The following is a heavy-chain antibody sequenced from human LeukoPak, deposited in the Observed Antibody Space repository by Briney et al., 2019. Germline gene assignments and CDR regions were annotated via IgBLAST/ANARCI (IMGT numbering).Heavy chain of an antibody. CDR2: ISSSSSYI. CDR3: ARVSAVAGTGSYYYYYGMDV. CDR1: GFTFSSYS. J-gene: IGHJ6*02. D-gene: IGHD6-19*01. Sequence: GGSLRLSCAASGFTFSSYSMNWVRQAPGKGLEWVSSISSSSSYIYYADSVKGRLTISRDNAKNSLYLQMNSLRAEDTAVYDCARVSAVAGTGSYYYYYGMDVWGQGTTVTVSS. V-gene: IGHV3-21*01.